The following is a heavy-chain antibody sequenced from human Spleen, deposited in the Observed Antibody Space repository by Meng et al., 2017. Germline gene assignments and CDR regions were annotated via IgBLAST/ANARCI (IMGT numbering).Heavy chain of an antibody. J-gene: IGHJ4*02. CDR3: ARMGNCGGDCYSRHFDY. Sequence: QGALQGSGPGLGKPSGTLSLTGPVSGGSISRSTGWSWVSQPPGKGLEWIGEIYHSGSTNYNPSLKSRVTISVDKSKNQFSLKLSSVTAADTAVYYCARMGNCGGDCYSRHFDYWGQGTLVTVSS. CDR2: IYHSGST. V-gene: IGHV4-4*02. CDR1: GGSISRSTG. D-gene: IGHD2-21*02.